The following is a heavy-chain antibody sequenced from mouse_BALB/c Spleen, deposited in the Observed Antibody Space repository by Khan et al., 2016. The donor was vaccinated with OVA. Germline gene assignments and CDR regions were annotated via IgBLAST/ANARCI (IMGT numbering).Heavy chain of an antibody. CDR1: GYIFTDYN. Sequence: VQLVESGAELARPGASVKLSCKASGYIFTDYNINWMRQRTGQGLEWIGEIYPGSDNTYYNERFKGKATLTVDKSSSTAYMHLSSLTSEASAVYFCTREWAAWFPYWGQGTLVTVSA. J-gene: IGHJ3*01. CDR2: IYPGSDNT. V-gene: IGHV1-77*01. CDR3: TREWAAWFPY.